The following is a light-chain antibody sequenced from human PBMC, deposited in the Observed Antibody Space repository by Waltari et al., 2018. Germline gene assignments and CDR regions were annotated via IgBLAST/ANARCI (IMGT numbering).Light chain of an antibody. J-gene: IGKJ1*01. CDR1: PGVRST. CDR2: GTS. CDR3: QQYDHWPWT. Sequence: DIVMTQSPAPLSLTPGESATLSCRASPGVRSTFAWFQQKPGQPPRLLIYGTSTRATGIPARFSGSGSGTEFSLTISSLQPEDFATYYCQQYDHWPWTFGQGTRVEAK. V-gene: IGKV3D-15*01.